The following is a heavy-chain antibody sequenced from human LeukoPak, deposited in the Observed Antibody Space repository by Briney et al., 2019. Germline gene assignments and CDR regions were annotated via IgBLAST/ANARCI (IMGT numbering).Heavy chain of an antibody. V-gene: IGHV4-30-2*06. CDR1: GGSISSGGYY. J-gene: IGHJ4*02. Sequence: SQTLSLTCTVSGGSISSGGYYWTWIRQSPGKGLEWIGEINHRGSTNLNPSLKSRVTLSVDTSKHQFSLKLTFVTAADAAVYYCASSVGSTDYWGQGTLVTVSS. CDR2: INHRGST. CDR3: ASSVGSTDY. D-gene: IGHD1-26*01.